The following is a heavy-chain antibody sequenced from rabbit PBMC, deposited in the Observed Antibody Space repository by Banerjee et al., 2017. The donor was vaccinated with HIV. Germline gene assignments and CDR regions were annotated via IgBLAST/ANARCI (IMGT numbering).Heavy chain of an antibody. CDR2: IYAGSSGST. Sequence: QSLEESGGDLVKPGASLTLTCTASGFSFSSSYWICWVRQAPGKGLEWIACIYAGSSGSTYHASWAKGRFTISSHNAQNTLYLQLNSLTAADTATYFCVRETETYDGYAGYGYYFNLWGPGTLVTVS. V-gene: IGHV1S40*01. CDR1: GFSFSSSYW. J-gene: IGHJ4*01. D-gene: IGHD7-1*01. CDR3: VRETETYDGYAGYGYYFNL.